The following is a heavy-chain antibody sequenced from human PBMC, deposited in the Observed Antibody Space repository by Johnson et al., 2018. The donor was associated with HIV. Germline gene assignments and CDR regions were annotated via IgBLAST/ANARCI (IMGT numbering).Heavy chain of an antibody. J-gene: IGHJ3*02. CDR1: GFTFSTYA. CDR3: ARDKGIAARPDAFDI. CDR2: ISGNGGTT. D-gene: IGHD6-6*01. Sequence: VQLVESGGGLVQPGGSLRLSCAASGFTFSTYAMHWVRQAPGKGLEYVSGISGNGGTTYYANSVKGSFTISRDNSKKKLYLQMGSLRAEDMAVYYCARDKGIAARPDAFDIWGQGTMVTVSS. V-gene: IGHV3-64*01.